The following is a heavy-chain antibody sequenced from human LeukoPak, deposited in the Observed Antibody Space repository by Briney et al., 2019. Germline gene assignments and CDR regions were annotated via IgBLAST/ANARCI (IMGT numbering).Heavy chain of an antibody. Sequence: GGSLRLSCAASGFTFSSYSMNWVRQAPGKGREWVSSISSSSSYIYYADSVKGRFTTSRDNAKNSLYLQMNSLRAEDTAVYYCARDTTYGSGSYSFDYWGQGTLVTVSS. J-gene: IGHJ4*02. D-gene: IGHD3-10*01. CDR3: ARDTTYGSGSYSFDY. CDR1: GFTFSSYS. V-gene: IGHV3-21*01. CDR2: ISSSSSYI.